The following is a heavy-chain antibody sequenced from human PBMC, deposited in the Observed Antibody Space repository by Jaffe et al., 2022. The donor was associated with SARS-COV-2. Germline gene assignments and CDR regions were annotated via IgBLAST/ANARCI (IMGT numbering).Heavy chain of an antibody. D-gene: IGHD3-10*02. CDR3: TTRRAVRISDYGMDV. CDR1: GDSLSELS. J-gene: IGHJ6*02. V-gene: IGHV1-24*01. CDR2: FDPEDGET. Sequence: QVQLVQSGAEVKKPGASVKVSCKVSGDSLSELSMHWVRRAPGKGLEWMGGFDPEDGETLYLQRFQGRITMTEDTSTDTTYMELSRLRSDDTAVYYCTTRRAVRISDYGMDVWGQGTTVIVSS.